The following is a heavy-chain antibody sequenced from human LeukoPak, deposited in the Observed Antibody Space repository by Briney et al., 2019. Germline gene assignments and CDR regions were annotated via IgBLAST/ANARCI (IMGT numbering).Heavy chain of an antibody. V-gene: IGHV1-46*01. Sequence: GASVKVSCKASGYTFTSYYMHWVRQAPGQGLEWMGIINPSGGSTSYAQKFQGRVTMTRDTSTSTVYMELSSLRSEDTAVYYCARDFYSAAAAGTEYYFDYWGQGTLVTVSS. CDR1: GYTFTSYY. CDR2: INPSGGST. CDR3: ARDFYSAAAAGTEYYFDY. D-gene: IGHD6-13*01. J-gene: IGHJ4*02.